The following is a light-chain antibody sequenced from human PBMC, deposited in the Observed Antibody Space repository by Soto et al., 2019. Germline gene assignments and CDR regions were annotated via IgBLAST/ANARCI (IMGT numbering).Light chain of an antibody. CDR1: SSDVGAYNY. CDR3: SSYTTNNLYI. V-gene: IGLV2-14*01. J-gene: IGLJ1*01. Sequence: QSVLTQPASVSGSPGQSITISCTGTSSDVGAYNYVSWYQQDPGKAPKLMIYEITNRPSGVSNRFSGSKSGNTASLTISGLQAEDEGDYYCSSYTTNNLYIFGSGTKVTV. CDR2: EIT.